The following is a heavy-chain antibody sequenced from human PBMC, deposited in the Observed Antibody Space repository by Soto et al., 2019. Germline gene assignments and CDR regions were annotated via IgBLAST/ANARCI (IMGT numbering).Heavy chain of an antibody. CDR3: ARCIAAAGSRRPAYHAFDI. V-gene: IGHV4-59*01. J-gene: IGHJ3*02. CDR2: IYYSGST. D-gene: IGHD6-13*01. CDR1: GGSISSYY. Sequence: PSETLSLTCTVSGGSISSYYWSWIRQPPGKGLEWIGYIYYSGSTNYNPSLKSRVTISVDTSKNQFSLELSSVTAADTAVYYCARCIAAAGSRRPAYHAFDIWGQGTMVTVSS.